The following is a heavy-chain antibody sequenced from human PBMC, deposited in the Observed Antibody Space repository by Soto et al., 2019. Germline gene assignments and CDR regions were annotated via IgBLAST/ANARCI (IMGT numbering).Heavy chain of an antibody. Sequence: GASVKVSCKASGYTFTSYAVHWVRQAPGQRLEWMGGINGGNANTKYSQKFQGRVTITRDTSATTAYMELSSLISEDTAVYYCARDRVLNGLFDYWGQGTLVTVSS. V-gene: IGHV1-3*01. CDR3: ARDRVLNGLFDY. J-gene: IGHJ4*02. D-gene: IGHD1-1*01. CDR1: GYTFTSYA. CDR2: INGGNANT.